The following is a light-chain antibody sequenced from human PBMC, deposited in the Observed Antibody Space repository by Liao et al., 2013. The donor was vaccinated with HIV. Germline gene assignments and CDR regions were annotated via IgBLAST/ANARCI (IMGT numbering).Light chain of an antibody. V-gene: IGLV3-1*01. CDR2: QDN. Sequence: SYELTQPPSVSVSPGQTVSLSCAGDKLGDKYSSWYQQKAGQSPVLVIYQDNRRPSGIPDRFSGSNSGNTATLTISGTQAGDEADYFCLAWDGSLXVFGPGTKVTV. CDR3: LAWDGSLXV. J-gene: IGLJ1*01. CDR1: KLGDKY.